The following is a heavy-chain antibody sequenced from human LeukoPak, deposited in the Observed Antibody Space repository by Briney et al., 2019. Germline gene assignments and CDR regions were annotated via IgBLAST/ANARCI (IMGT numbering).Heavy chain of an antibody. Sequence: GGSLRFSCAASGFTFTNYWMSWVRQAPGKGLEWVSAISGSGGSTYYADSVKGRFTISRDNSKNTLYLQMNSLRAEDTAVYYCAKGPGYYDSSGLFDYWGQGTLVTVSS. D-gene: IGHD3-22*01. J-gene: IGHJ4*02. CDR1: GFTFTNYW. CDR2: ISGSGGST. V-gene: IGHV3-23*01. CDR3: AKGPGYYDSSGLFDY.